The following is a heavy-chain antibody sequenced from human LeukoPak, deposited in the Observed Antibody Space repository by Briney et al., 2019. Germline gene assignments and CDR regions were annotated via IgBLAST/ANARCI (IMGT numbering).Heavy chain of an antibody. D-gene: IGHD1-26*01. V-gene: IGHV1-2*02. CDR3: ARVRIGELLYTDY. CDR2: INPNSGGT. Sequence: ASVKVSCKASGYTFTSYYMHWVRQAPGQGLEWMGWINPNSGGTNYAQKFQGRVTMTRDTSISTAYMELSRLRSDDTAVYYCARVRIGELLYTDYWGQGTLVTVSS. J-gene: IGHJ4*02. CDR1: GYTFTSYY.